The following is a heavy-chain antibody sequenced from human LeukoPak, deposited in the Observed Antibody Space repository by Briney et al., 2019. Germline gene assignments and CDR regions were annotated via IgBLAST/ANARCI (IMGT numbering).Heavy chain of an antibody. Sequence: GGSLRLSCAASGFTFSSYAMGWVRQAPGKGLEWVSAISGSGGSTYYTDSVKGRFTISRDNSKNTLYLQMNSLRAEDTAVYYCAIGGLAVAGFFDYWGQGTLVTVSS. CDR3: AIGGLAVAGFFDY. CDR2: ISGSGGST. CDR1: GFTFSSYA. J-gene: IGHJ4*02. V-gene: IGHV3-23*01. D-gene: IGHD6-19*01.